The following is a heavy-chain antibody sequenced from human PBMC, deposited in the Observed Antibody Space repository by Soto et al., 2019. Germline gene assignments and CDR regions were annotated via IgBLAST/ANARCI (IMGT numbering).Heavy chain of an antibody. CDR2: IYYSGST. CDR1: GVSISSGGYY. Sequence: PSETLSLTCTVSGVSISSGGYYWSWIRQHPAKGLEWIGHIYYSGSTYYNPSLKSRVTISVDTSKNQFSLKLSSVTAADTAVYYCASHSSGYYAEFDYWGQGTLVTVSS. CDR3: ASHSSGYYAEFDY. J-gene: IGHJ4*02. D-gene: IGHD3-22*01. V-gene: IGHV4-31*03.